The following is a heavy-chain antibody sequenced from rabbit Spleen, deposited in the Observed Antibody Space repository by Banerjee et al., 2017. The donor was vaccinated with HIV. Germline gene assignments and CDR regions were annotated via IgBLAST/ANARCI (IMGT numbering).Heavy chain of an antibody. CDR1: GFSFSDKAV. CDR3: ARDLAGAVGWNFDL. Sequence: QEQVLESGGGLVKPEGSLKLSCTASGFSFSDKAVMCWVRQAPGKGLQWIACINAVTGKAVYATWAKDRFTVSKASWTTVTLQMTSLTAADTASYFCARDLAGAVGWNFDLWGPGTLVTVS. J-gene: IGHJ4*01. V-gene: IGHV1S45*01. CDR2: INAVTGKA. D-gene: IGHD4-1*01.